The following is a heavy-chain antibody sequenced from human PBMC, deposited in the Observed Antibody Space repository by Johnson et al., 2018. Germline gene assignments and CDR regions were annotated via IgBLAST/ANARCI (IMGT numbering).Heavy chain of an antibody. D-gene: IGHD2-21*02. V-gene: IGHV1-58*01. CDR2: IVVATGNT. CDR1: GFTFTRSA. CDR3: AADSTVVTAIPGMDV. J-gene: IGHJ6*02. Sequence: QLVQSGPEVKKPGTSLKVSCKASGFTFTRSAVQWVRQARGQRLEWIGWIVVATGNTNFAQEFQERVTIARDMSKSTAFLELRSLRSEDTGGYYCAADSTVVTAIPGMDVWGQGTTVTVSS.